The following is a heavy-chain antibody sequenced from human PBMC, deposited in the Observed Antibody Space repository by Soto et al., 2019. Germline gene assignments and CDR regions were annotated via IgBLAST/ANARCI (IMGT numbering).Heavy chain of an antibody. CDR1: GDSINNRSYY. V-gene: IGHV4-39*01. D-gene: IGHD2-21*02. Sequence: SETLSLTCTVTGDSINNRSYYWGWIRQPPGKGLEWIGSIYYSGSTYNNPSLKSRVSMSVDTSKNQFSLKLRSVTAADTALYYCARQRTSVVTQAYFDSWGQGSLVTVSA. J-gene: IGHJ4*02. CDR3: ARQRTSVVTQAYFDS. CDR2: IYYSGST.